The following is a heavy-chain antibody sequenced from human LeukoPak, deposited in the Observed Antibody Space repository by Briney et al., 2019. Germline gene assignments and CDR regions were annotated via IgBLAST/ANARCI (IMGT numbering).Heavy chain of an antibody. Sequence: PGGSLRLSCAASGFIFSTYWMNWVRQAPGKGLEWVAGISGDGSERDYVDSVRGRFAISRDNAKNSLYLQMDSLRVDDTAVYYCARVANWDLDYWGQGTRVTVSS. CDR3: ARVANWDLDY. V-gene: IGHV3-7*05. CDR2: ISGDGSER. J-gene: IGHJ4*02. CDR1: GFIFSTYW. D-gene: IGHD1-1*01.